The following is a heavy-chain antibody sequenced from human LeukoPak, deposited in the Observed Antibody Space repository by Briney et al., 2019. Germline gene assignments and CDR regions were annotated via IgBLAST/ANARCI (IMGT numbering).Heavy chain of an antibody. Sequence: GGSLRLSCAASGFTVSSNYMSWVRQAPGKGLEWVSVIYSGGSTYYADSAKGRFTISRDNSKNTLYLQMNSLRAEDTAVYYCARGGPAAGRFDYWSQGTLVTVSS. CDR1: GFTVSSNY. CDR2: IYSGGST. J-gene: IGHJ4*02. V-gene: IGHV3-66*01. CDR3: ARGGPAAGRFDY. D-gene: IGHD6-13*01.